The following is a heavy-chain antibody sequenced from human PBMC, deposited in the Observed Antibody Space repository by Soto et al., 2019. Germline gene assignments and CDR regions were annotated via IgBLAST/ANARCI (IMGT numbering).Heavy chain of an antibody. V-gene: IGHV3-48*01. D-gene: IGHD6-13*01. Sequence: GVSLRLSCADSGGTFADENMNRVLQAPGKGLEWISYIGSTSSPIKYADSVKGRFTISRDNAKSSLYLQMTSLRVEDTAVYYCARGLGSSWFFLWGQGVLVTVSS. CDR1: GGTFADEN. CDR2: IGSTSSPI. J-gene: IGHJ5*02. CDR3: ARGLGSSWFFL.